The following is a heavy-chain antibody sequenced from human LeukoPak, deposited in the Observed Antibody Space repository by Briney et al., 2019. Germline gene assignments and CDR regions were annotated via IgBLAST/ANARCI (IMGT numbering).Heavy chain of an antibody. CDR2: INPSGGST. CDR3: ARVTRYGGRRFVWFDP. CDR1: GYTFTSYY. V-gene: IGHV1-46*01. J-gene: IGHJ5*02. Sequence: ASVKVSCKASGYTFTSYYIHWVRQAPGQGLEWMGLINPSGGSTNYAQKLQGRVTMTTDTSTSTAYMELRSLRSDDTAVYYCARVTRYGGRRFVWFDPWGQGTLVTVSS. D-gene: IGHD4-23*01.